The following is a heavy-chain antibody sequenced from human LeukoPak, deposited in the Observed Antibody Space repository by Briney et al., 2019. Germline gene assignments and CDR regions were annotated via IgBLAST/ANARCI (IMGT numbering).Heavy chain of an antibody. CDR1: GXSIDITNY. Sequence: ASETLSLTCGVSGXSIDITNYWSWVRQAPGKGLEWIGEISHDGTTNYNPSLRSRVAMSLDRANNQFSLSLTSVTAADTAVYYCTREDRPFCPFAYWGQGGLVTVSS. D-gene: IGHD3-22*01. V-gene: IGHV4-4*02. CDR2: ISHDGTT. J-gene: IGHJ4*02. CDR3: TREDRPFCPFAY.